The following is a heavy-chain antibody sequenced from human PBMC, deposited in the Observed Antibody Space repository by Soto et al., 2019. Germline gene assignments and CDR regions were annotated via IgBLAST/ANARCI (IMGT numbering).Heavy chain of an antibody. CDR1: GFIVSSNC. Sequence: PGGALRLSCAASGFIVSSNCMSWVRQAPGKGLEWVSMIYTGGNTYYADSVKGRFTISGDNSKNTLYLQMNSLRVEDTAVYYCARESVRQQLAYYFDYWGQGTLVTVSS. CDR2: IYTGGNT. V-gene: IGHV3-66*01. J-gene: IGHJ4*02. D-gene: IGHD6-13*01. CDR3: ARESVRQQLAYYFDY.